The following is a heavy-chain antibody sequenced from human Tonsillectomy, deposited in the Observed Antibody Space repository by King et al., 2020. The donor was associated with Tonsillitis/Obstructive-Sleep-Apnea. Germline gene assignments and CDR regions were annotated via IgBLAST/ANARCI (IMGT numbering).Heavy chain of an antibody. CDR1: GYSFTSYW. CDR2: IYPGDSDT. Sequence: VQLVESGAEVKKPGESLKISCKGSGYSFTSYWIGWVRQMPGKGLEWMGIIYPGDSDTRYSPSFQGQVTISADKSISTAYLQWSSLKASDTAMYYCERLPTKYGDYAYFQHWGQGTLVTVSS. V-gene: IGHV5-51*01. CDR3: ERLPTKYGDYAYFQH. J-gene: IGHJ1*01. D-gene: IGHD4-17*01.